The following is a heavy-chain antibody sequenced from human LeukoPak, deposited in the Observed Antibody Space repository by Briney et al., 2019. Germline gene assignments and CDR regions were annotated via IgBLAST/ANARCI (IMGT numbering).Heavy chain of an antibody. D-gene: IGHD4-17*01. CDR2: MYYSGST. Sequence: PSETLSLTCTVSGGSISSSGYYWGWIRQPPGKGLEWIGSMYYSGSTYYNPSLKSRVTISVDTSKNHFSLKLSSVTAADTAVYYCASGGGYGDPYYMDVWGKGTTVTVSS. CDR3: ASGGGYGDPYYMDV. V-gene: IGHV4-39*07. CDR1: GGSISSSGYY. J-gene: IGHJ6*03.